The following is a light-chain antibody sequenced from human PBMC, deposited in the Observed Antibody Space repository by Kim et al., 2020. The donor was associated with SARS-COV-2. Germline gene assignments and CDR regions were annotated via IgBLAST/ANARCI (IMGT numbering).Light chain of an antibody. Sequence: RAHTVSSACVGEEVGDKYVFWFQQMGVQPPVLVIYQDIKRPAGIPERFSASNSGTTATLTISGTQDTDEADYYCQAWDSGTVVVFGGGTQLTVL. CDR2: QDI. CDR1: EVGDKY. V-gene: IGLV3-1*01. CDR3: QAWDSGTVVV. J-gene: IGLJ3*02.